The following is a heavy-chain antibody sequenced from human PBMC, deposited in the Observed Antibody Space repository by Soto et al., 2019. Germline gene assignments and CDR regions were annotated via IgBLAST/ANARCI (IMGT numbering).Heavy chain of an antibody. V-gene: IGHV1-69*13. CDR2: IIPIFGTA. CDR1: GGTFSSYA. D-gene: IGHD5-18*01. Sequence: GASVKVSCKASGGTFSSYAISWVRQAPGQGLEWMGGIIPIFGTANYAQKFQGRVTITADESTSTAYMELSSLRSEDTAVYYCAGVRVDTTMADYYYGMDVWGQGTTVTVSS. CDR3: AGVRVDTTMADYYYGMDV. J-gene: IGHJ6*02.